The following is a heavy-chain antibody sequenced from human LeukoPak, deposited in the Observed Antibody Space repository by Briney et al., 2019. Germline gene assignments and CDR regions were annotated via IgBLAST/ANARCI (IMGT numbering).Heavy chain of an antibody. V-gene: IGHV3-30*02. D-gene: IGHD3-22*01. CDR1: GFTFSSYG. Sequence: PGGSLRLSCAASGFTFSSYGMHWVRQAPGKGLEGVAFMRYEGSNKYYADSVKGRFTISRDNSKNTLYLKMNSLRAEDTAVYYCAKDSPSSHYYDSSGSITMDYWGRGTLVTVSS. J-gene: IGHJ4*02. CDR2: MRYEGSNK. CDR3: AKDSPSSHYYDSSGSITMDY.